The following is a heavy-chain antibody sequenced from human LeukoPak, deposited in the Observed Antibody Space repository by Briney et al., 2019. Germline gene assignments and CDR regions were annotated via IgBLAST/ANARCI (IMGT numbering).Heavy chain of an antibody. Sequence: GGSLRLSCAASGFAFSSYSMNWVRQAPGKGLEWVSSISSSSSYIYYADSVKGRFTISRDNAKNSLYLQMNSLRAEDTAVYYCARVGEIGDAFDIWGQGTMVTVSS. V-gene: IGHV3-21*01. CDR2: ISSSSSYI. J-gene: IGHJ3*02. D-gene: IGHD3-10*01. CDR1: GFAFSSYS. CDR3: ARVGEIGDAFDI.